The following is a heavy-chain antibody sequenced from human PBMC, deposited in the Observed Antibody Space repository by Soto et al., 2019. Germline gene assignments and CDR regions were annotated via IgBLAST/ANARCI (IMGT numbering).Heavy chain of an antibody. CDR2: IVPLLGIT. V-gene: IGHV1-69*08. CDR3: ATEKNVAARVGVYD. D-gene: IGHD6-25*01. J-gene: IGHJ4*02. Sequence: QVPLVQSGAELKKPGSSVKVSCEASGDTSTIYTITWVRQAPGQGLTWLGRIVPLLGITKYARNFQDRLTITSHQSKGTAYMELSSRRFEDTSLYYCATEKNVAARVGVYDLAQGTEVTASS. CDR1: GDTSTIYT.